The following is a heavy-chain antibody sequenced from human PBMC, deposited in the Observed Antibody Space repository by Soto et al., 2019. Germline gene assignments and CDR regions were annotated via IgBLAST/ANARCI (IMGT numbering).Heavy chain of an antibody. CDR1: GGSISSGGYS. D-gene: IGHD3-10*01. J-gene: IGHJ5*02. CDR2: IYHSGST. Sequence: SETLSLTCAVSGGSISSGGYSWSWIRQPPGKGLEWIGYIYHSGSTYYNPSLKSRVTISVDRSKNQFSLKLSSVTAADTAVYYCAREGRYDGSGSSWFDPWGQGTLVTVSS. CDR3: AREGRYDGSGSSWFDP. V-gene: IGHV4-30-2*01.